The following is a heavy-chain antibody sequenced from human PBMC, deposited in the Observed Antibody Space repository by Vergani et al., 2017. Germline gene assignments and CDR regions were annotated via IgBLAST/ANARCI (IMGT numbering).Heavy chain of an antibody. CDR2: INHSGST. Sequence: QVQLQQWGAGLLKPSETLSLTCGVYGGSFSGYYWSWIRQPPGKGLEWIGEINHSGSTNYNPSLKSRVTISVDTSKNQFSLKLSSVTAADTAVYYCARVKKGGYNRNYFDYWGQGTLVTVSS. CDR3: ARVKKGGYNRNYFDY. V-gene: IGHV4-34*01. CDR1: GGSFSGYY. J-gene: IGHJ4*02. D-gene: IGHD5-24*01.